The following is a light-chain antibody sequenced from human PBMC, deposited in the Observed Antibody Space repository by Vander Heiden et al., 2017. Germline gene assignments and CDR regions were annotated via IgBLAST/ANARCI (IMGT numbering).Light chain of an antibody. Sequence: QSVLTQPPSVSAAPGQKVTISCSGCTSSTGNNYVSWYQHLPGAAPKLLIYDNSRRPSGIPDRFSGSKSGTSATLGISGLQTGDEADYYCATWDSSVSAVVFGGGTKLTVL. CDR1: TSSTGNNY. CDR2: DNS. J-gene: IGLJ2*01. V-gene: IGLV1-51*01. CDR3: ATWDSSVSAVV.